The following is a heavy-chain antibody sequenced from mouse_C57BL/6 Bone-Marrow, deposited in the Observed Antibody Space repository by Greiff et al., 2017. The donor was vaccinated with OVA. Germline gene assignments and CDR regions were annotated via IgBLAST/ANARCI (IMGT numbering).Heavy chain of an antibody. Sequence: VQLQQSGPELVKPGASVQIPCKASGYTFTDYNMDWVKQSHGKSLEWIGDINPNNGGTIYNQKFKGKATLTVDKSSSTAYMELRSLTSEDTAVYYCARERIMRGPMDYWGQGTSVTVSS. CDR1: GYTFTDYN. CDR3: ARERIMRGPMDY. J-gene: IGHJ4*01. V-gene: IGHV1-18*01. D-gene: IGHD2-3*01. CDR2: INPNNGGT.